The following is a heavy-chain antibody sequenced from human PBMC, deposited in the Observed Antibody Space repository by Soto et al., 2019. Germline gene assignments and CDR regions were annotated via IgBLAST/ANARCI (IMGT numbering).Heavy chain of an antibody. CDR3: ARVGRPAAIDY. CDR2: IYYSGST. D-gene: IGHD2-2*01. V-gene: IGHV4-31*03. J-gene: IGHJ4*02. Sequence: QVQLQESGPGLVKPSQTLSLTCTVSGGSISSGGYYWSWIRQHPGKGLEWIGYIYYSGSTSYNPSLKSRFTISVDTSKNQFSLKLSTVTSADTAVYYCARVGRPAAIDYWGQGTLVTVSS. CDR1: GGSISSGGYY.